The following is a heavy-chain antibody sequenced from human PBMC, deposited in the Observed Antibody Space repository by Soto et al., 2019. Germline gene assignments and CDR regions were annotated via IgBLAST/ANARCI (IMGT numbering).Heavy chain of an antibody. CDR2: IIPIDATV. Sequence: QVQLVQSGAEVKKPGSSVKVSCKASGGTFSNYALISWVRLAPGQGLEWMGGIIPIDATVNYAQKFQGRITITADESTTTAYMDLGSLRSEDTAVYYCPIDLREFGYTCGDAWGQGTTVTV. CDR3: PIDLREFGYTCGDA. V-gene: IGHV1-69*12. D-gene: IGHD6-25*01. J-gene: IGHJ6*01. CDR1: GGTFSNYA.